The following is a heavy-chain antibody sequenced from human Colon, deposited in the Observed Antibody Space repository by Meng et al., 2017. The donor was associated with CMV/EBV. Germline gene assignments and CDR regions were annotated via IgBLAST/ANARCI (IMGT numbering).Heavy chain of an antibody. CDR2: VYYNGAT. CDR1: GGSIGTSTLY. CDR3: ARELRGTEYVRGGGPGSGF. Sequence: GSLRLSCTVSGGSIGTSTLYWGWVRQPPGKGLEWIGTVYYNGATQYNPFLRSRVTVSVDTSKNQFSLKVRSLTAADTAVYYCARELRGTEYVRGGGPGSGFWGQGTLVTVSS. J-gene: IGHJ4*02. V-gene: IGHV4-39*07. D-gene: IGHD3-10*01.